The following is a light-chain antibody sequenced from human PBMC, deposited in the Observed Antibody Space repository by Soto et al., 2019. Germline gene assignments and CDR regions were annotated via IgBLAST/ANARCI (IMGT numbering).Light chain of an antibody. V-gene: IGLV2-8*01. J-gene: IGLJ1*01. CDR1: SSDVGGYNY. CDR2: EVS. CDR3: SSHGGRKNFYV. Sequence: QSVLTQPPSASGSPGQSVTISCTGTSSDVGGYNYVSWYQHHPGKAPKLIIYEVSKRPSGVPDRFSASKSGNTASLTVSGLQAEDEADYCCSSHGGRKNFYVFGTGTKVTVL.